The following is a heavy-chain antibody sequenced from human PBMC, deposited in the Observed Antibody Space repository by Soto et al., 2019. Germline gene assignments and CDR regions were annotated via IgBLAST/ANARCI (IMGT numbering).Heavy chain of an antibody. CDR3: AKDLAGLADGGYYYYMDV. CDR2: ISGSGGST. J-gene: IGHJ6*03. Sequence: GGSLRLSCAASGFTFSSYAMSWVRQAPGKGLEWVSAISGSGGSTYYADSVKGRFTISRDNSKNTLYLQMNSLRAEDTAVYYCAKDLAGLADGGYYYYMDVWGKGTTVTVSS. V-gene: IGHV3-23*01. D-gene: IGHD6-25*01. CDR1: GFTFSSYA.